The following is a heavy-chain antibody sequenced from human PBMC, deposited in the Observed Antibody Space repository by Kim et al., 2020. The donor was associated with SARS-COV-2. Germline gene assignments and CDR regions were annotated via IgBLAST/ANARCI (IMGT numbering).Heavy chain of an antibody. CDR2: IYTSGST. CDR1: GGSISSYY. J-gene: IGHJ6*02. V-gene: IGHV4-4*07. CDR3: ARDGGLPFEYCSSTSCDPALFYYYGMDV. Sequence: SETLSLTCTVSGGSISSYYWSWIRQPAGKGLEWIGRIYTSGSTNYNPSLKSRVTMSVDTSKNQFSLKLSSVTAADTAVYYCARDGGLPFEYCSSTSCDPALFYYYGMDVWGQGTTVTVSS. D-gene: IGHD2-2*01.